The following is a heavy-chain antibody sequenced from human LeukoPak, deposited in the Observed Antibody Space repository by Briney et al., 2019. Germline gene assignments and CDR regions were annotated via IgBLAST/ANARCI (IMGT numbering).Heavy chain of an antibody. CDR1: GFTVSSNY. D-gene: IGHD2-21*02. CDR2: IYSGGST. Sequence: QPGGSPRLSCAASGFTVSSNYMNWVRQAPGKGLEWVSVIYSGGSTYYADSVKGRFTISRDNSKNTLYLQMNSLRAEDTAVYYCATEYTGYCGGDCFGYWGHGTLVTVSS. V-gene: IGHV3-66*01. J-gene: IGHJ4*01. CDR3: ATEYTGYCGGDCFGY.